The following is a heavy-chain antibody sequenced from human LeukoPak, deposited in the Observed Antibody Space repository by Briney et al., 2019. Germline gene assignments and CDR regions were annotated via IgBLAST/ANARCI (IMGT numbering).Heavy chain of an antibody. CDR3: GRRGSYLDY. J-gene: IGHJ4*02. CDR2: IKEDGSEK. CDR1: GFTFSSYW. V-gene: IGHV3-7*01. D-gene: IGHD1-26*01. Sequence: PGGSLRLSCAASGFTFSSYWMNWVRQAPRKGLEWVATIKEDGSEKYYVDSVKGRFTISRDNAKNSLYLQLNSMRAEDTAVYYCGRRGSYLDYWGQGTLVTVSS.